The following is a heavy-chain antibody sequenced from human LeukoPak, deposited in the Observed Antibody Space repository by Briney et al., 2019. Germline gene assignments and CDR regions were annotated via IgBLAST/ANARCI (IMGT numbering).Heavy chain of an antibody. Sequence: PSETLSLTXTVSGGSISSYYWSWLRQPAGKGMEWIGRIYTSGSTNYNPSLKSRVTMSVDTSKNQFSLKLSSVTAADTAVYYCARDDIAAANYYYMDVWGKGTTVTVSS. J-gene: IGHJ6*03. CDR3: ARDDIAAANYYYMDV. CDR2: IYTSGST. D-gene: IGHD6-13*01. CDR1: GGSISSYY. V-gene: IGHV4-4*07.